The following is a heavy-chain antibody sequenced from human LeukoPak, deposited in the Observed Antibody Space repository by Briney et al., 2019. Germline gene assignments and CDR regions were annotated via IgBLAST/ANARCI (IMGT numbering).Heavy chain of an antibody. Sequence: GGSLRLSCAASGFTFSSYAMRWVRQAPGKGLEWVSGISGSGGSTYYADSVRGRFTISRDNSKNTLYLQMNSLRAEDTAVYYCAKRGGTYYFDDWGQGTLVSVSS. V-gene: IGHV3-23*01. CDR3: AKRGGTYYFDD. CDR2: ISGSGGST. CDR1: GFTFSSYA. D-gene: IGHD1-7*01. J-gene: IGHJ4*02.